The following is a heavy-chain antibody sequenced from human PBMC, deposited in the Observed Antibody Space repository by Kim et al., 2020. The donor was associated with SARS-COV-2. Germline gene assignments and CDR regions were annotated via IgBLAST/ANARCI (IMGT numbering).Heavy chain of an antibody. CDR1: GYTFTGYA. J-gene: IGHJ4*02. CDR3: ASDAGQFDY. Sequence: ASVKVSCKASGYTFTGYAMHWVRQAPGQRLEWMGWINGGNGNTKYSQKFQGRVTITRDTSANTAYMELSSLRSEDTAVYYCASDAGQFDYWGQGTLVTVSS. CDR2: INGGNGNT. V-gene: IGHV1-3*01.